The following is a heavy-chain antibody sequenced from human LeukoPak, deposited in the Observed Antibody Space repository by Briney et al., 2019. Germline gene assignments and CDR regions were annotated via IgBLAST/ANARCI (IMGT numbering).Heavy chain of an antibody. CDR3: ARQLRGLYYFDY. Sequence: ASVKVSCKASGYTFTSYYMRWVRQAPGQGLEWMGIINPSGGSTSYAQKFQGRVTMTRDTSTSTVYMELSSLTSEDTAVYYCARQLRGLYYFDYWGQGTLVTVSS. CDR1: GYTFTSYY. J-gene: IGHJ4*02. D-gene: IGHD4-17*01. V-gene: IGHV1-46*01. CDR2: INPSGGST.